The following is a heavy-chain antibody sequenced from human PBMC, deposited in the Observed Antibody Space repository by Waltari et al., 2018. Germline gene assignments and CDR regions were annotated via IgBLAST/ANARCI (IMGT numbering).Heavy chain of an antibody. CDR1: GGTFSSYA. CDR2: IIPIFGTA. Sequence: QVQLVQSGAEVKKPGSSVKVSCKASGGTFSSYAISWVRQAPGQGLEWMGRIIPIFGTANYGQRYQGTVTTTADKSTSSTYKELSSLRSEETTVCYGASPNSSSWERGYYYYGMDVWGQGTTVTVSS. CDR3: ASPNSSSWERGYYYYGMDV. V-gene: IGHV1-69*08. J-gene: IGHJ6*02. D-gene: IGHD6-13*01.